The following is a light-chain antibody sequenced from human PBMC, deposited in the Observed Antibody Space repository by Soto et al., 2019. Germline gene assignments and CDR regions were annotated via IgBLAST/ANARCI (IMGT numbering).Light chain of an antibody. V-gene: IGKV3-20*01. J-gene: IGKJ1*01. Sequence: EIVLTQSPGTLSLSPGERATLSCRASQSVSSSYLAWYQQKPGQAPRLLIYGASSRATGIPDRFSGSGSGTDFTLPISRLEPEYFAVYYCQQYGSSPRTFGQGTKVEIK. CDR1: QSVSSSY. CDR2: GAS. CDR3: QQYGSSPRT.